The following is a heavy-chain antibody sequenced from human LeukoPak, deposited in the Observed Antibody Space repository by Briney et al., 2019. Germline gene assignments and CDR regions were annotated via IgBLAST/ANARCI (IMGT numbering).Heavy chain of an antibody. CDR2: IIPLFVTS. D-gene: IGHD2-21*01. V-gene: IGHV1-69*01. J-gene: IGHJ4*02. CDR1: GGTFSSYG. Sequence: SVKVSCKASGGTFSSYGISWLRQAPGQGLEWMGGIIPLFVTSNYAQKFQGRVSITVDESTSTAYMDLRSLRADDTAVYYCAISELVVDSQYYFDHWGQGTLVTVSS. CDR3: AISELVVDSQYYFDH.